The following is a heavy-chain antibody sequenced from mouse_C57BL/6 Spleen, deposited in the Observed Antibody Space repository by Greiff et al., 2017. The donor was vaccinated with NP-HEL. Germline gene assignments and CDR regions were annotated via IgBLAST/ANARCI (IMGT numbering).Heavy chain of an antibody. V-gene: IGHV1-63*01. CDR2: IYPGGGYT. CDR1: GYTFTNYW. J-gene: IGHJ4*01. Sequence: VQLHQSGAELVRPGTSVKMSCKASGYTFTNYWIGWAKQRPGHGLEWIGDIYPGGGYTNYNEKFKGKATLTADKSSSTAYMQFSSLTSEDSAIYYCAREGYYYGSSYDAMDYWGQGTSVTVSS. D-gene: IGHD1-1*01. CDR3: AREGYYYGSSYDAMDY.